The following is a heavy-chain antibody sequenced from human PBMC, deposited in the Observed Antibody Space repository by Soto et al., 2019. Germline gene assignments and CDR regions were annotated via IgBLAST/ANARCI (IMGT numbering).Heavy chain of an antibody. V-gene: IGHV2-5*02. D-gene: IGHD2-15*01. CDR1: GFSLSTTEEG. Sequence: QITLKESGPTLVKPTQTLTLTCTFSGFSLSTTEEGVGWIRQPPGKALEWLALIYWDDDKRYRPSLKTRLTITKDTSKNQVVITMTNVDPEDTATYYCAQGSCSGADCYPNPYLDYWGQGILVTVSS. J-gene: IGHJ4*02. CDR2: IYWDDDK. CDR3: AQGSCSGADCYPNPYLDY.